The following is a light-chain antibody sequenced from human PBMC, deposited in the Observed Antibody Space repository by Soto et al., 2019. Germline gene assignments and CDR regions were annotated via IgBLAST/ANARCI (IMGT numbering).Light chain of an antibody. CDR2: GAS. CDR3: QQYGRSPLLYT. J-gene: IGKJ2*01. Sequence: EIVLTQSPGTLSLSPGERATLSCRASQSITSNFLAWYQQKPGQAPRLLIYGASTMAAGVPDRFRGSGSGTDFMHTITRREPEDFAVYYCQQYGRSPLLYTFGQGTKL. CDR1: QSITSNF. V-gene: IGKV3-20*01.